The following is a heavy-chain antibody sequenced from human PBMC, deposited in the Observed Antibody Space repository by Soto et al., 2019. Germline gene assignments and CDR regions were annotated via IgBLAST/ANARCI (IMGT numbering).Heavy chain of an antibody. CDR2: VYYNENT. J-gene: IGHJ5*02. CDR1: VGSISSFTYY. D-gene: IGHD3-10*01. Sequence: SETLALSRSVSVGSISSFTYYGGWIRQPPGKGLEWIGTVYYNENTYYNPSLKSRVTITVDTAKNQFSLNLRSVTAADTAMYFCARRERYYGSPGWFDPWGPGTLVTVSS. V-gene: IGHV4-39*01. CDR3: ARRERYYGSPGWFDP.